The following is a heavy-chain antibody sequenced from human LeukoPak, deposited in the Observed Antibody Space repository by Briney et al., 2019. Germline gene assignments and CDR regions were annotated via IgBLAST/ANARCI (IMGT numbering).Heavy chain of an antibody. CDR3: ARGIYSSGYYYYFDS. V-gene: IGHV4-59*12. CDR2: IYYSGST. J-gene: IGHJ4*02. D-gene: IGHD3-22*01. CDR1: GGSFSGYY. Sequence: PSETLSLTCAVYGGSFSGYYWSWIRQPPGKGLEWIGYIYYSGSTKYNPSLKSRVTISIDTSKNQFSLKLSSVTAADTAMYYCARGIYSSGYYYYFDSWGQGTLVTVSS.